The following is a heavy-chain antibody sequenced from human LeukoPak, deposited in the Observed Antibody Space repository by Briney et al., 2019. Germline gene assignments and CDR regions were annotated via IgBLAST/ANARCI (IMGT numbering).Heavy chain of an antibody. V-gene: IGHV1-18*01. D-gene: IGHD2-2*01. CDR1: GYTFTSYG. Sequence: GASVKVSCKASGYTFTSYGISWVRQAPGQGLEWMGWISAYNGNTNYAQKLQGRVTMTTDTSTSTAYMELRSLRSDDTAVYYCARVEGYCSSTSCYLNWFDPWGQGTLVTVSS. CDR2: ISAYNGNT. J-gene: IGHJ5*02. CDR3: ARVEGYCSSTSCYLNWFDP.